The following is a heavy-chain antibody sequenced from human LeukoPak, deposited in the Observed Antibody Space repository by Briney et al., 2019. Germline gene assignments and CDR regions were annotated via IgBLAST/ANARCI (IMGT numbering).Heavy chain of an antibody. V-gene: IGHV4-31*02. CDR3: ARAGGFFSPFGY. D-gene: IGHD3-16*01. CDR2: IYYSGST. J-gene: IGHJ4*02. CDR1: GGSISSGGYY. Sequence: PSETLSLTCTVSGGSISSGGYYWSWIRQHPGDGLEWIGYIYYSGSTYYNPSLKSRVTISIDTSKNHFSLKLSSVTAADTAVYYCARAGGFFSPFGYRGQGTLVTVSS.